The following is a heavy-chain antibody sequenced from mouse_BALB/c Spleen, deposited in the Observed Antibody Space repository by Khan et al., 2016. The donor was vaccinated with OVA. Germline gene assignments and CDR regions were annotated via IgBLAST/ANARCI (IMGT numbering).Heavy chain of an antibody. CDR2: ISSLAYST. CDR3: ARSWAMDY. J-gene: IGHJ4*01. V-gene: IGHV5-15*02. CDR1: GFTFSDYG. Sequence: VQLKQSGGGLVQPGGSRKLSCAASGFTFSDYGLAWVRQAPGKGLEWVAFISSLAYSTYYADTVTGRFTISRENAKNTLYLEMSSLRSEDTAMYYCARSWAMDYWGQGTSVTVSS.